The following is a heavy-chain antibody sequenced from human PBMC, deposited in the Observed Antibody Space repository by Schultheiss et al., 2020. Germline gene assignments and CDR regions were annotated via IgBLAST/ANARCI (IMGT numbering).Heavy chain of an antibody. Sequence: GGSLRLSCAASGFTFSSDAMSWVRQAPGKGLEWVSAISGSGGSTYYADSVKGRFTISRDNSKNTLYLQMNSLRAEDTAVYYCTLGVNYYYYGMDVWGQGTPVTVSS. CDR2: ISGSGGST. J-gene: IGHJ6*02. CDR3: TLGVNYYYYGMDV. CDR1: GFTFSSDA. D-gene: IGHD3-3*01. V-gene: IGHV3-23*01.